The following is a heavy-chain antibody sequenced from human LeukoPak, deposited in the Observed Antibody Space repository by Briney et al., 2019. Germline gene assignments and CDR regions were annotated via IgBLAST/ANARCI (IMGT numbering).Heavy chain of an antibody. D-gene: IGHD6-19*01. CDR2: INPSGGST. V-gene: IGHV1-46*01. CDR3: ARIDSSGSY. J-gene: IGHJ4*02. CDR1: GYTFTSNY. Sequence: GASVKVSCKASGYTFTSNYLHWVRQAPGQGLEWMGIINPSGGSTTYAQNFQGRVTMTRDTSTSTVYIELSSLRSEDTAVYYCARIDSSGSYWGQGTLVTVSS.